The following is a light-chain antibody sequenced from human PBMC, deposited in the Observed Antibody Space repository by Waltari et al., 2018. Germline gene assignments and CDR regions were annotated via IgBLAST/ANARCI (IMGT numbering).Light chain of an antibody. CDR2: DVN. CDR3: ASYAGYNNLDVL. Sequence: QSALTQPPSASGSAGQSVTIPCTGTNRDVGRYKYVSWYQQLPGEAPKLIIFDVNRRSSGIPDRFSGSKSGNTASLTVSGLQSEDEATYYCASYAGYNNLDVLFGGGTKLTVL. V-gene: IGLV2-8*01. J-gene: IGLJ2*01. CDR1: NRDVGRYKY.